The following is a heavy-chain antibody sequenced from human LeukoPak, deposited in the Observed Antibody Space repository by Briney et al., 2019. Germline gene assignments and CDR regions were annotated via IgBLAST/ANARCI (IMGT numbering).Heavy chain of an antibody. CDR2: ISHDGSNK. D-gene: IGHD2-2*01. J-gene: IGHJ3*02. Sequence: GGSLRLCCAASGFTFSDYGMHWVRQAAGKGLEWVSLISHDGSNKYYGDSVKGRFTISRDNSKNTLYLQMSTLRAEDTAVYYCAKDPGPKSTSLPGDIWGQGTMVTVSS. CDR3: AKDPGPKSTSLPGDI. CDR1: GFTFSDYG. V-gene: IGHV3-30*18.